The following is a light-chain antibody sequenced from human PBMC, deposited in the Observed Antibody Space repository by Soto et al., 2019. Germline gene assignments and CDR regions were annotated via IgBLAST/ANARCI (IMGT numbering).Light chain of an antibody. V-gene: IGLV2-14*02. J-gene: IGLJ1*01. CDR3: TSYTITSPYV. Sequence: QSVLTQPASMSGSPGQSITISCTGTSSDIGRYNLVSWYQHHPGKAPKLIIYEATKRPSGVSYRFSGSKSGNTASLTIPGLQAEDEADYYCTSYTITSPYVFGTGTKVTVL. CDR2: EAT. CDR1: SSDIGRYNL.